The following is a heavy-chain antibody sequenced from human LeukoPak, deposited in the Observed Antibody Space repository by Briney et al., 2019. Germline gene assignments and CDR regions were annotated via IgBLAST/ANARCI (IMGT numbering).Heavy chain of an antibody. V-gene: IGHV3-30*03. CDR2: ISYDGSNK. D-gene: IGHD5-18*01. J-gene: IGHJ6*03. CDR3: ARDRAAMVTGDYYYYYMDV. CDR1: GFTFSSYG. Sequence: GGSLRLSCAASGFTFSSYGMHWVRQAPGKGLEWVAVISYDGSNKYYADSVKGRFTISRDNSKNTLYLQMNSLRAEDTAVYYCARDRAAMVTGDYYYYYMDVWGKGTTVTVSS.